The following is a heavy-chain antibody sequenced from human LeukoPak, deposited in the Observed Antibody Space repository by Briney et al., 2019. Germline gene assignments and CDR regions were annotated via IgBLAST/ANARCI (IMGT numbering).Heavy chain of an antibody. CDR1: GGSISSGGYY. J-gene: IGHJ2*01. D-gene: IGHD1-20*01. Sequence: SQTLSLTCTVSGGSISSGGYYWSWIRQHPGKGLEWIGYIYYSGSTYYNPSLKSRVTISVDTSKNQFSLKLSSVTAADTAVYYCARDLDNNWGYFDLWGRGTLVTVSS. CDR2: IYYSGST. V-gene: IGHV4-31*03. CDR3: ARDLDNNWGYFDL.